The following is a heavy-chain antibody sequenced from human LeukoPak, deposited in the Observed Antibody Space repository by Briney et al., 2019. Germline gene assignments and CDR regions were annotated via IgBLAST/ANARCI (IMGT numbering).Heavy chain of an antibody. Sequence: SEILSLTCTVSGGSISSSSYYWGWIRQPPGKGLEWIGSIYYSGSTYYNPSLKSRVTISVDTSKNQFSLKLSSVTAADTAVYYCARVGGGLWFGELLYYFDYWGQGTLVTVSS. V-gene: IGHV4-39*07. CDR1: GGSISSSSYY. J-gene: IGHJ4*02. D-gene: IGHD3-10*01. CDR3: ARVGGGLWFGELLYYFDY. CDR2: IYYSGST.